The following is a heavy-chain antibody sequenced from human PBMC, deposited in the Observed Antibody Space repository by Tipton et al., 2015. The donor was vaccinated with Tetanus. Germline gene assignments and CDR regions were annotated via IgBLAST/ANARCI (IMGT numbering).Heavy chain of an antibody. CDR1: GGSFSAYY. V-gene: IGHV4-59*01. J-gene: IGHJ4*02. D-gene: IGHD3-3*01. CDR3: ARANYDFPKKGPFDS. Sequence: TLSLTCAVYGGSFSAYYWSWIRQPPGKGLEWIGYISYSGSTNSNYSLKSRITISQDTSKNQFSLKLTSVTAADTAVYYCARANYDFPKKGPFDSWGQGTLVIVSS. CDR2: ISYSGST.